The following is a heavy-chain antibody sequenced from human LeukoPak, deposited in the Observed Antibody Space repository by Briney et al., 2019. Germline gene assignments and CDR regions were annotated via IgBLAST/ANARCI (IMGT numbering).Heavy chain of an antibody. CDR1: GYSFTSYW. V-gene: IGHV5-10-1*01. J-gene: IGHJ4*02. CDR2: IDPSDSYT. D-gene: IGHD2-2*01. CDR3: ARLGYCGSTSCTQFDY. Sequence: PGESLKISCKGSGYSFTSYWITWVRQMPGKGLEWMGRIDPSDSYTNYSPSFQGHVTISADKSISTAYLQWSSLKASDTAMYYCARLGYCGSTSCTQFDYWGQGTLVTVSS.